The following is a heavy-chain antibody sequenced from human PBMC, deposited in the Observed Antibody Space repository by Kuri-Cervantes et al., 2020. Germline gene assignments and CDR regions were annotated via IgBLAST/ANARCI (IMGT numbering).Heavy chain of an antibody. J-gene: IGHJ4*02. CDR2: GSSGSTM. Sequence: GESLKISCAASGFTFSSYAMHWVRQAPGKGLEYISGSSGSTMYYADSVKGRFTISRDTSNNTLYLQMNSLRAEDTAVYYCAKRRDGAIDYWGQGTLVTVSS. V-gene: IGHV3-48*01. D-gene: IGHD3-10*01. CDR3: AKRRDGAIDY. CDR1: GFTFSSYA.